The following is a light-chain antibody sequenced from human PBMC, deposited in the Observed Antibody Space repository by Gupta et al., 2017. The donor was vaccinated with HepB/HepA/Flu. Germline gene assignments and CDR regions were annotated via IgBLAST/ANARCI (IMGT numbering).Light chain of an antibody. J-gene: IGLJ1*01. CDR2: NDD. Sequence: QPVLTQPPSASGTPGQRVAISCSGSSSNVGRDNVYWYRQLPGTAPKLLIYNDDRRPSGVPDRFYGSKSGTSASLAISGLRSEDEADYYCAAWDNSLSAYVFGTGTWVTVL. CDR3: AAWDNSLSAYV. V-gene: IGLV1-47*02. CDR1: SSNVGRDN.